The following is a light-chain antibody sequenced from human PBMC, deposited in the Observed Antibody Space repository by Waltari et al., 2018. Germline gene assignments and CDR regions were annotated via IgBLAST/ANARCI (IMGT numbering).Light chain of an antibody. J-gene: IGKJ2*01. CDR3: QQRGV. CDR2: AAS. CDR1: QSISSY. Sequence: DIQMTQPPSSVSASVGRRVTITCRASQSISSYLNWYQQKPGKAPKLLIYAASSLQSGVPSRFSGSGSGTDFTLTISSLQPEDFATYYCQQRGVFGQGTKLEIK. V-gene: IGKV1-39*01.